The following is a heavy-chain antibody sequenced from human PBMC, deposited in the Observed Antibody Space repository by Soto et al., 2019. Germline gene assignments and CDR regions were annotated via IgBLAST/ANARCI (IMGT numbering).Heavy chain of an antibody. J-gene: IGHJ4*02. Sequence: ASVKVSCKASGYTFTSYGISWVRQAPGQGLEWMGWISAYNGNTNYAQKLQGRVTMTTDTSTSTAYMELRSLRSDDTAVYYCARDTGEMATNSSHPYSPTLNYWGQGTLVTVSS. CDR2: ISAYNGNT. V-gene: IGHV1-18*04. CDR1: GYTFTSYG. D-gene: IGHD5-12*01. CDR3: ARDTGEMATNSSHPYSPTLNY.